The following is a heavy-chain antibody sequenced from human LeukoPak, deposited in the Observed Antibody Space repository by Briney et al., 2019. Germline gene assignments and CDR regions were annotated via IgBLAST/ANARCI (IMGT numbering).Heavy chain of an antibody. CDR2: INAYNGNT. D-gene: IGHD6-6*01. CDR1: GHTFTRYG. CDR3: ARDRGIVARPGGDY. J-gene: IGHJ4*02. Sequence: ASVKVSCKAFGHTFTRYGISWVRQAPGQGPEWMGWINAYNGNTNYAQKLQGRVTMTTDSSTSTAYMELRSLRSDDTAVYYCARDRGIVARPGGDYWGQGTLVTVSS. V-gene: IGHV1-18*01.